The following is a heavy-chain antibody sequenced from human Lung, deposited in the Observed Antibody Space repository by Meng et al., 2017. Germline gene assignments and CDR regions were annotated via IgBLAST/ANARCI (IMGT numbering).Heavy chain of an antibody. J-gene: IGHJ4*02. CDR3: ARGGVTTDD. CDR2: ITGDGSST. V-gene: IGHV3-74*01. CDR1: GSTFSTHW. D-gene: IGHD4-17*01. Sequence: EVQLGEAGGGLVQPGGSLRLSCAASGSTFSTHWMHWVRQAPGKGLEWVSRITGDGSSTIYADSVQGRFTMSRDNAKNTLSLQMNSLRAEDTAVYYCARGGVTTDDWGQGTLVTVSS.